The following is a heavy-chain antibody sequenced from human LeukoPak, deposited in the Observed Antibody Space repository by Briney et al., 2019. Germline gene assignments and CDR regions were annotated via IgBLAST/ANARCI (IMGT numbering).Heavy chain of an antibody. Sequence: PGGSLRLSCAASGFTFSSYAMSWVRQAPGKGLEWVSAISGSGGSTYYADSVKGWFTISRDNSKNTLYLQMNSLRAEDTAVYYCAKDLSYGGYFDYWGQGTLVTVSS. CDR2: ISGSGGST. D-gene: IGHD4-23*01. V-gene: IGHV3-23*01. J-gene: IGHJ4*02. CDR1: GFTFSSYA. CDR3: AKDLSYGGYFDY.